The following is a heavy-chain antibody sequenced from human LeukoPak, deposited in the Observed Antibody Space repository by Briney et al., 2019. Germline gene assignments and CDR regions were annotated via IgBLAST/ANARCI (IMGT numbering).Heavy chain of an antibody. CDR1: GGSISTYC. J-gene: IGHJ5*02. Sequence: SETLSLTCAVSGGSISTYCWSWIRQPPGKGLEWIGYIFYSGSTNYNPSLKSRVTTSVDTSKNQFSLKLSSVTAADTAVYYCARGDYYGSGTNWFDPWGQGTLVTVSS. CDR3: ARGDYYGSGTNWFDP. V-gene: IGHV4-59*01. CDR2: IFYSGST. D-gene: IGHD3-10*01.